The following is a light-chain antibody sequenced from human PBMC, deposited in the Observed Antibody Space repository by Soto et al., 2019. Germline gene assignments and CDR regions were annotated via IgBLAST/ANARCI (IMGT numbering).Light chain of an antibody. CDR2: GSS. CDR1: QSVSSTY. J-gene: IGKJ1*01. V-gene: IGKV3-20*01. Sequence: EIVLTQSLGTLSLSPGERATLSCRASQSVSSTYFAWYQHKPGQAPMLLIYGSSSRATGIPDRFSGSGSGTDFTLIISRLEPEDFAVYYCQQSGNSLVGFGEGTKVELK. CDR3: QQSGNSLVG.